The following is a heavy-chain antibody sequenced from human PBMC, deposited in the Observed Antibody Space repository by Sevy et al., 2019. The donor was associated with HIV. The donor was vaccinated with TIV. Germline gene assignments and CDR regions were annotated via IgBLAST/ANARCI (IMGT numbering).Heavy chain of an antibody. V-gene: IGHV3-30*18. CDR1: GFTFSNYG. CDR2: LSYDGSTK. CDR3: AKGSRATDSAFDI. D-gene: IGHD3-22*01. Sequence: GRSLRLTCAASGFTFSNYGMHWVRRAPGKGLEWVAILSYDGSTKYYADSVKGRFTISRDNSKNTVHLQMNSLRTEDTAVYYCAKGSRATDSAFDIWVQGTMVTVSS. J-gene: IGHJ3*02.